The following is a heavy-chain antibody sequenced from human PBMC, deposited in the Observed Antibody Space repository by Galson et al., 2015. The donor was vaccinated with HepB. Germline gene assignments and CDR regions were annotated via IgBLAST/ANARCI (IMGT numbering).Heavy chain of an antibody. CDR1: GFIFSKHY. Sequence: SLRLSCAASGFIFSKHYMSWVRQAPGKGLEWVANIKQDGSETFSVDSVKGRFAISRDNAKNSLYLQMNNLRDEDTAVYYCVREGLVGSTYDAFDIWGQGTVVPVPS. V-gene: IGHV3-7*01. D-gene: IGHD1-26*01. CDR3: VREGLVGSTYDAFDI. CDR2: IKQDGSET. J-gene: IGHJ3*02.